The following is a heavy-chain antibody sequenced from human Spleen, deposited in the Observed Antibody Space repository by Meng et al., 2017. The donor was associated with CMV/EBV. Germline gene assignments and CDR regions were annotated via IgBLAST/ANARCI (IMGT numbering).Heavy chain of an antibody. Sequence: VKEPCLPLVTPTQTLPLTCTFSGFSLSTSGVGVGWIRQPPGKALEWLALIYWDDDKRYSPSLKSRLTITKDTSKNQVVLTMTNMDPVDTATYYCAHTSMVRGVILNLFDYWGQGTLVTVSS. CDR3: AHTSMVRGVILNLFDY. CDR1: GFSLSTSGVG. CDR2: IYWDDDK. J-gene: IGHJ4*02. V-gene: IGHV2-5*02. D-gene: IGHD3-10*01.